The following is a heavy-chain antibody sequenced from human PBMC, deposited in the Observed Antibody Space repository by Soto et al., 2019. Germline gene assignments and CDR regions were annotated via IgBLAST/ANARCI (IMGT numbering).Heavy chain of an antibody. CDR3: ARDRTVSVNDYDFPYGLDA. CDR2: IYNNGRT. J-gene: IGHJ6*02. Sequence: QVLLQESGPRLVKPSQTLSLTCIVSGGSINTRGFYWTWIRQQPETGLEWIGNIYNNGRTSYNPSLMSRVSISLDTSTKPFSLTLFSVTAADAAVYYCARDRTVSVNDYDFPYGLDAWGQGTSVIVSS. CDR1: GGSINTRGFY. V-gene: IGHV4-31*03. D-gene: IGHD3-3*01.